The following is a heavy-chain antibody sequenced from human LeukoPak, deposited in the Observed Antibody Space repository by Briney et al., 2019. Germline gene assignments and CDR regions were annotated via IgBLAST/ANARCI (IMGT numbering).Heavy chain of an antibody. V-gene: IGHV4-38-2*02. J-gene: IGHJ3*02. CDR3: ARYSGSYPHDAFDI. CDR2: IHRGGST. Sequence: SETLSLTCNVSGYSISSGFYWGWIRQPPGKGLEWIGTIHRGGSTSYNPSLKSRVTISVDTSKNHFSLKLSSVTAADTAVYYCARYSGSYPHDAFDIWGQGTMITVSS. CDR1: GYSISSGFY. D-gene: IGHD1-26*01.